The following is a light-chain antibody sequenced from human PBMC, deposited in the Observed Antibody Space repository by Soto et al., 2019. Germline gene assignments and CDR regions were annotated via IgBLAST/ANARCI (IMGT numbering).Light chain of an antibody. CDR2: YDS. Sequence: SYELTQPPSVSGAPGKTARITCGGNNIGSKSVHWYQQKPGQAPVLVIYYDSDRPSWIPERFSGSNSGNTATLTISRVEAGDEADYYCQVWDSSSDHVVFGGGTKLTVL. CDR1: NIGSKS. V-gene: IGLV3-21*04. CDR3: QVWDSSSDHVV. J-gene: IGLJ2*01.